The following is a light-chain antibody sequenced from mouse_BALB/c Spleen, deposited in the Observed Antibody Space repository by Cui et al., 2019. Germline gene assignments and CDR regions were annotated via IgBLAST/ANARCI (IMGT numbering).Light chain of an antibody. CDR1: QSPLNSITRRNC. Sequence: LVMSQSPSSLAVSAGVMVTTSCETSQSPLNSITRRNCLAGYQQGPARFPKLLIYWASTRDSGVPTRFMGSESGTDFTRTSGGLQARNLAFIIGKQSYNLWTVGGGTKLEIK. J-gene: IGKJ1*01. CDR2: WAS. CDR3: KQSYNLWT. V-gene: IGKV8-21*01.